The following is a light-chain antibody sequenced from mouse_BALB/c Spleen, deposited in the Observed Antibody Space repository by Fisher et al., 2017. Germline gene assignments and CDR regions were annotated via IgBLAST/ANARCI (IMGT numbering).Light chain of an antibody. Sequence: SSSVNYMYWYQQKSDASPKLWIYYTSNLAPGVPARFTGSGSGTDFTLKISRVEAEDLGVYYCWQGTHFPQTFGGGTKLEIK. CDR2: YTS. CDR1: SSVNY. CDR3: WQGTHFPQT. J-gene: IGKJ1*01. V-gene: IGKV4-50*01.